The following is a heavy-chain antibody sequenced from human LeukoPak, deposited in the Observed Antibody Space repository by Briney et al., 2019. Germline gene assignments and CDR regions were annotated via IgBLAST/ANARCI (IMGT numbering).Heavy chain of an antibody. Sequence: ASVKVSCKASGYTFSSYWMHWVRQAPGKGLVWVSRINHDGSSTSYAGSVNGRLTISRDNAKNMVHLQMNSLRAEDTAVYYCARVGGYYFFDYWGQGTLVTVSS. CDR3: ARVGGYYFFDY. D-gene: IGHD3-22*01. CDR1: GYTFSSYW. J-gene: IGHJ4*02. CDR2: INHDGSST. V-gene: IGHV3-74*01.